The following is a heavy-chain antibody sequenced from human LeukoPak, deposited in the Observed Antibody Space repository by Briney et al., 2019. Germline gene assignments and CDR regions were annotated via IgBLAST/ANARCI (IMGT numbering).Heavy chain of an antibody. V-gene: IGHV4-59*12. D-gene: IGHD3-3*01. CDR2: IYYSGST. Sequence: PSETLSLTCTVSGGSISSYYWSWIRQPPGKGLEWIGYIYYSGSTNYNPSLKSRVTISVDTSKNQFSLKLSSVTAADTAVYYCASFWSGPYYYYGMDVWGQGTTVTVSS. CDR3: ASFWSGPYYYYGMDV. CDR1: GGSISSYY. J-gene: IGHJ6*02.